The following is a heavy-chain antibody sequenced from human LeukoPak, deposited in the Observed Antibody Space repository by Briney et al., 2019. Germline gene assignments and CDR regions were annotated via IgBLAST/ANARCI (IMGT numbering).Heavy chain of an antibody. V-gene: IGHV3-43D*03. J-gene: IGHJ5*02. Sequence: PGGSLRLSCTASGFKFDDYAMHWVRQGPGKGLEWVSLISWDGGSTYYADSVKGRFTISRDNSKNSLYLQMNSLRADDTALYYCTKDIRPALGTTFHNGFDPWGQGTLVTVSS. CDR2: ISWDGGST. D-gene: IGHD1-1*01. CDR1: GFKFDDYA. CDR3: TKDIRPALGTTFHNGFDP.